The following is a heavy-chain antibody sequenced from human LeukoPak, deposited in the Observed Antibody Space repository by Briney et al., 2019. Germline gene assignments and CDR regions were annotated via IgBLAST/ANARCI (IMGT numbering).Heavy chain of an antibody. CDR1: GFTFSSYA. CDR2: ISYDGSNK. D-gene: IGHD1-26*01. J-gene: IGHJ6*03. V-gene: IGHV3-30*04. CDR3: ARDSPIIMGASYYYYYMDV. Sequence: GGSLRLSCAASGFTFSSYAMHWVRQAPGKGLEWVAVISYDGSNKYYADSVKGRFTISRDNSKNTLYLQMNSLRAEDTAVYYCARDSPIIMGASYYYYYMDVWGKGTTVTVSS.